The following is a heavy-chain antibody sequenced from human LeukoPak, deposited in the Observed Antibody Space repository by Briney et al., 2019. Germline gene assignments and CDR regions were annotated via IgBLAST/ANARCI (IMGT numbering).Heavy chain of an antibody. CDR2: IYYSGST. Sequence: PSETLSLTCTVSGGSISSYYWSWIRQPPGKGLEWIGYIYYSGSTNYNPSLKSRVTISVDTSKNQFSLKLSSVTAADTAVYYCSFSSGWYVPFDYWGQGTLVTVSS. J-gene: IGHJ4*02. CDR3: SFSSGWYVPFDY. V-gene: IGHV4-59*08. D-gene: IGHD6-19*01. CDR1: GGSISSYY.